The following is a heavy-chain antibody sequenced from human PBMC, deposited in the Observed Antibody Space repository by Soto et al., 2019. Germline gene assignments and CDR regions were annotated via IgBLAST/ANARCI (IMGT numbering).Heavy chain of an antibody. D-gene: IGHD6-19*01. CDR3: AHGIGGSSGLFDY. J-gene: IGHJ4*02. Sequence: QITWKESGPTLVKPTQTLTLTCTFSGFSLSTSGVGVGWIRQRPVKALEWLALIYWDDDKGYSPSLKSRPTITKDTTKNHVVLTITNMDPVATATYSCAHGIGGSSGLFDYWGQGTLVTVSS. CDR1: GFSLSTSGVG. V-gene: IGHV2-5*02. CDR2: IYWDDDK.